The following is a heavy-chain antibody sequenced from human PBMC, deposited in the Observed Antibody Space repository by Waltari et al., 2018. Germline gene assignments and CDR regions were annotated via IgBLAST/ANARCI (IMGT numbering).Heavy chain of an antibody. CDR1: GFTCRSYA. Sequence: EVQLVESGGGLVQPGGSMRLCCAATGFTCRSYAMSWVRQAPGKGLELVSAISGSGGSTYYADSVKGRFTISRDNSTNTLYLQMNSLRAEDTAVYYCAKGGTTVTLFDYWGQGTRVTVSS. V-gene: IGHV3-23*04. CDR3: AKGGTTVTLFDY. CDR2: ISGSGGST. J-gene: IGHJ4*02. D-gene: IGHD4-17*01.